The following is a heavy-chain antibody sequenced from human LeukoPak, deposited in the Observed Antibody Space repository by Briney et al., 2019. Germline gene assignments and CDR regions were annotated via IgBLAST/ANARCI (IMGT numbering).Heavy chain of an antibody. V-gene: IGHV3-15*01. CDR1: GFTFSNAW. Sequence: GGSLRLSCAASGFTFSNAWMSWVRQAPGKGLEWVGRIKSKTDGGTTDYAAPVKGRFTISRDDSKNTLYLQMNSLKTEDTAVYYCTTDPEIVVVPAAPDCYYMDVWGKGTTVTVSS. CDR2: IKSKTDGGTT. D-gene: IGHD2-2*01. CDR3: TTDPEIVVVPAAPDCYYMDV. J-gene: IGHJ6*03.